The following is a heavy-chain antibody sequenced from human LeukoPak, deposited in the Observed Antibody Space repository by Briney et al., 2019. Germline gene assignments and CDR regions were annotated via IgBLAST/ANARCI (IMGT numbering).Heavy chain of an antibody. V-gene: IGHV4-39*01. CDR3: ARSVPLPQFDY. Sequence: SETLSLTCTASGGSISSRSYYWGWIRQPPGKGLEWIGSMYYSGNTNYNPSLKSRVTISVDTSKNQFSLKLSSVTAADTAVYYCARSVPLPQFDYWGQGSLVTVSS. CDR2: MYYSGNT. CDR1: GGSISSRSYY. J-gene: IGHJ4*02.